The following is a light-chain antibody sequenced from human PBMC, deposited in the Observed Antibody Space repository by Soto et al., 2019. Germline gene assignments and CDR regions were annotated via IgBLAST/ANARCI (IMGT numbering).Light chain of an antibody. Sequence: EIVLTQSPGTLSLSPGXRATLSCRASERLSSVYLAWYQQRPGQPPRLLIYGASNRATGIPDRFSGSGSGTDFTLIINRLEPEDVAIYYCQQYGGSPRITFGQGTRLDNK. J-gene: IGKJ5*01. CDR2: GAS. CDR3: QQYGGSPRIT. CDR1: ERLSSVY. V-gene: IGKV3-20*01.